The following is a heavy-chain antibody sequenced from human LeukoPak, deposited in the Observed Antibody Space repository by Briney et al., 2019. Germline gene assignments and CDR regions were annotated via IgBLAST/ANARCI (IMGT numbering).Heavy chain of an antibody. D-gene: IGHD1-26*01. CDR2: IYYSGST. Sequence: SETLSLTCTVSGGSISSYYWSWIRQPPGKGLEWIGYIYYSGSTNYNPSLKSRVTISVDTSKNQFSLKLSSVTAADTAVYYCARARLSGSYFVDYWGQGTLVTVSS. V-gene: IGHV4-59*01. CDR1: GGSISSYY. J-gene: IGHJ4*02. CDR3: ARARLSGSYFVDY.